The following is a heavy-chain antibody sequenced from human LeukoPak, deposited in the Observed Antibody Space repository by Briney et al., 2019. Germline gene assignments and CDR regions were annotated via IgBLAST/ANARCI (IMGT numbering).Heavy chain of an antibody. Sequence: SETLSLTCTVSGGSIGGYYWSWIRQPPGKGLEWIGYIYYTGSTNYNPSLKSRLTISADTSENQFSLKPSSVTAADTAVYYCARGKGYFDYWGQGTLVTVSS. CDR3: ARGKGYFDY. CDR1: GGSIGGYY. V-gene: IGHV4-59*01. CDR2: IYYTGST. J-gene: IGHJ4*02.